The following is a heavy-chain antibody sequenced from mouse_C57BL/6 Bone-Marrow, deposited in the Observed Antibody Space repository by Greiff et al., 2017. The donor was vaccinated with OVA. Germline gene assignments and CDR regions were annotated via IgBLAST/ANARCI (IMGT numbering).Heavy chain of an antibody. J-gene: IGHJ2*01. CDR2: IYPGSGST. CDR1: GYTFTSYW. CDR3: ARRGFITHYFDY. D-gene: IGHD1-1*01. V-gene: IGHV1-55*01. Sequence: VQLQQPGAELVKPGASVKMSCKASGYTFTSYWITWVKQRPGQGLEWIGDIYPGSGSTNYNEKFKSKATLTVDTSSSTAYMQLSSLTSEDSAVYYCARRGFITHYFDYWGQGTTLTVSS.